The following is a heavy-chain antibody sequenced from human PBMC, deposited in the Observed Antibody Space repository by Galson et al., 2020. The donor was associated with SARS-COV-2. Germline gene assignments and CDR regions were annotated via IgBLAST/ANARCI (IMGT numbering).Heavy chain of an antibody. CDR1: GYTISSTYY. D-gene: IGHD3-3*01. J-gene: IGHJ4*02. CDR3: ARATYFDFWSHPPTHFDY. CDR2: LYHSGTN. Sequence: SQTLSHPCTVSGYTISSTYYWGWIRQPPGNGLQWLGTLYHSGTNYYNTSLKRRLSTSVDASKNQFSLKLTSMSAADTAVYYCARATYFDFWSHPPTHFDYWGQGILVTVSS. V-gene: IGHV4-38-2*02.